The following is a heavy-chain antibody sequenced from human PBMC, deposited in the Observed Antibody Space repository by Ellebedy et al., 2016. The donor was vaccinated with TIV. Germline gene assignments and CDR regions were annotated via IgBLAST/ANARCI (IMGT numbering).Heavy chain of an antibody. CDR3: ASGGSSWHSLEC. CDR2: IKEDGSEK. V-gene: IGHV3-7*01. D-gene: IGHD6-13*01. Sequence: GESLKISCAVSGFIFSSYSMSWVRQAPGKGLEWVANIKEDGSEKYYVDSVKGRFTVSRDNAKNSLYLQMSSLRVEDTAVYYCASGGSSWHSLECWGQGTLVTVSS. J-gene: IGHJ4*02. CDR1: GFIFSSYS.